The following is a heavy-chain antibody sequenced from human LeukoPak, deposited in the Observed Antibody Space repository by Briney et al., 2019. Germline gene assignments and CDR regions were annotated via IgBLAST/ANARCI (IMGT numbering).Heavy chain of an antibody. J-gene: IGHJ4*02. CDR3: ARVSGYCSGGSCYSVDY. CDR1: GYTFTSYD. D-gene: IGHD2-15*01. CDR2: ISTYNGNT. Sequence: ASVKVSCKASGYTFTSYDISWVRQAPGQGLEWMGWISTYNGNTNYAQKFQSRVTMITDTSTSTAYMELRSLRSDDTAVYYCARVSGYCSGGSCYSVDYWGQGTLVTVSS. V-gene: IGHV1-18*01.